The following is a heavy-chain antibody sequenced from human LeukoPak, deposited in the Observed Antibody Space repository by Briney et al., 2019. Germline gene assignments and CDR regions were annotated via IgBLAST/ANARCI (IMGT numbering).Heavy chain of an antibody. CDR2: ISGYDGRT. V-gene: IGHV3-23*01. D-gene: IGHD6-19*01. CDR3: AKGGQWLPPDY. J-gene: IGHJ4*02. Sequence: GGSLRLSCAASGFTFSSSAMSWVRQAPGKGLEWVSAISGYDGRTYYADSLKGRFTISRDNSKNTLYLQMTSLRAEDTAGYYCAKGGQWLPPDYWGQGTLVTVSS. CDR1: GFTFSSSA.